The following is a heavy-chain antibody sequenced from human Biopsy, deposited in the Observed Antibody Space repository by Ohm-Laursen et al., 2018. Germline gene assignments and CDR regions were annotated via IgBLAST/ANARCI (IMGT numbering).Heavy chain of an antibody. V-gene: IGHV4-61*01. CDR2: IYSGRNT. CDR3: ARGMRTTGWPYFDY. J-gene: IGHJ4*02. Sequence: SDTLSLTCTLSGYSIIPSGPENWSWIRQPPGQGLQYIGFIYSGRNTNYNLSLRSRVTMSVDTSKNQFSLRLNSVTAADTAVYYCARGMRTTGWPYFDYWGQGILVTVSS. D-gene: IGHD2/OR15-2a*01. CDR1: GYSIIPSGPEN.